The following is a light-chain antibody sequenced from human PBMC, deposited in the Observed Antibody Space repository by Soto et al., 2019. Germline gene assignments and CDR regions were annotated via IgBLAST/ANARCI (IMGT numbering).Light chain of an antibody. CDR1: SSDVGAYSY. Sequence: QSVLTQPASVSGSPGQSITVSCTGTSSDVGAYSYVSWYQQHPGKAPKLMIYEVSNRPSGVSNRFSGSKSGSTASLTISGLQADDEADYYCSSYTTSSTLIFGGGTKVTVL. CDR3: SSYTTSSTLI. J-gene: IGLJ2*01. CDR2: EVS. V-gene: IGLV2-14*01.